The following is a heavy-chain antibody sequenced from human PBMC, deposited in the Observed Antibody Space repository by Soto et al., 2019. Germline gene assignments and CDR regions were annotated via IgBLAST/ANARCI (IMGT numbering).Heavy chain of an antibody. CDR3: ARDSAYYDYVWGSYRPHRLNWFDP. CDR1: GGSFSGYY. Sequence: SETLSLTCAVYGGSFSGYYWSWIRQPPGKGLEWIGEINHSGSTNYNPSLKSRVTISVDTSKNQFSLKLSSVTAADTAVYYCARDSAYYDYVWGSYRPHRLNWFDPWGQGTLVTVSS. D-gene: IGHD3-16*02. V-gene: IGHV4-34*01. CDR2: INHSGST. J-gene: IGHJ5*02.